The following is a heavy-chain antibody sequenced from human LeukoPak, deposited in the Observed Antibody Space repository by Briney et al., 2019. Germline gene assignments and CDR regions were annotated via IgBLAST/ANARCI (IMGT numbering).Heavy chain of an antibody. CDR3: ASIPLLWFGNNWFDP. CDR2: INPNSGGT. CDR1: GYTFTGYY. V-gene: IGHV1-2*06. D-gene: IGHD3-10*01. Sequence: ASAKVSCKASGYTFTGYYMHWVRQAPGQGLEWMGRINPNSGGTNYAQKFQGRVTMTRDTSISTAYMELSRLRSDDTAVYYCASIPLLWFGNNWFDPWGQGTLVTVSS. J-gene: IGHJ5*02.